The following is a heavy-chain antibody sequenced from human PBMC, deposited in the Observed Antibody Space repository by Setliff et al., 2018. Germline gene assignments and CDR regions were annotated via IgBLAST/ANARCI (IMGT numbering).Heavy chain of an antibody. J-gene: IGHJ4*02. CDR3: ARSPSSGAYWNPRPFYSDY. Sequence: SETLSLTCSVSGASITSGGFYWTWIRQPAEKGLEWIGHISPSGSTTYNPSVKSRVTISLDTSKNHFSLKLDSVTAADTALYYCARSPSSGAYWNPRPFYSDYWARGTLVTVS. CDR2: ISPSGST. D-gene: IGHD1-26*01. CDR1: GASITSGGFY. V-gene: IGHV4-61*09.